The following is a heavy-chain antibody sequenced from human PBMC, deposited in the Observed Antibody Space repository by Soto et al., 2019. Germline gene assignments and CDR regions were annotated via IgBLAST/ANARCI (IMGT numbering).Heavy chain of an antibody. D-gene: IGHD2-2*01. CDR1: GYSFTSYW. CDR2: IYPYDSDT. Sequence: GESLKISCKTSGYSFTSYWIGWVRQMPGKGMEWMWNIYPYDSDTRYSPSFQGQVTISADTSITTAYLQWSGLRASDTAMYFCARHLVGSTRGNFDYWGQGTLVTVSS. V-gene: IGHV5-51*01. CDR3: ARHLVGSTRGNFDY. J-gene: IGHJ4*01.